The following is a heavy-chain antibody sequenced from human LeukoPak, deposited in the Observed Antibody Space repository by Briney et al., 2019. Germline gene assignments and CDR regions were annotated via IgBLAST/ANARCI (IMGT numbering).Heavy chain of an antibody. CDR3: ARSNYYDSSGLLP. D-gene: IGHD3-22*01. J-gene: IGHJ5*02. CDR2: IYPNSGGT. Sequence: ASVKVSCKASGYTFTGYYMHWVRQAPGQGLEWMGWIYPNSGGTNYAQKFQGRVTMTRDTSISTAYMELSRLRSDDTAVYYCARSNYYDSSGLLPWGQGTLVTVSS. CDR1: GYTFTGYY. V-gene: IGHV1-2*02.